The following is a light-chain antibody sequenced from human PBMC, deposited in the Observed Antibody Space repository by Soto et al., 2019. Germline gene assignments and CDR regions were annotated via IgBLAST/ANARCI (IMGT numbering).Light chain of an antibody. Sequence: VITHSPATLSVSPCATSTLSCRASQSVSSSLAWYQQKPGQAPRLLIYGASTRATGIPARFSGSGSGTEFTLTISSLQSEDFAVYYCQQYNKWPPFTFGQGTRLEIK. V-gene: IGKV3-15*01. CDR3: QQYNKWPPFT. CDR1: QSVSSS. CDR2: GAS. J-gene: IGKJ5*01.